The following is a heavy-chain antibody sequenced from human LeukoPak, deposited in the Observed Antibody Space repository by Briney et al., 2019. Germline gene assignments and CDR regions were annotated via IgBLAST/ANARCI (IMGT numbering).Heavy chain of an antibody. Sequence: GGSLRLSCAASGFTFSSYAMSWVRQAPGKGLEWASAISGSGGSTYYADSVKGRFTISRDNSKNTLYLQMNSLRAEDTAVYYCAKAWWSKPYYYGMDVWGQGTTVTVSS. CDR3: AKAWWSKPYYYGMDV. CDR2: ISGSGGST. CDR1: GFTFSSYA. D-gene: IGHD2-8*02. J-gene: IGHJ6*02. V-gene: IGHV3-23*01.